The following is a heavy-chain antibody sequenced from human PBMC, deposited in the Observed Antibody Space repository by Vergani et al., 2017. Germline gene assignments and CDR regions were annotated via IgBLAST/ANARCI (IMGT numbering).Heavy chain of an antibody. D-gene: IGHD1-7*01. CDR3: AHRDILDENYEYFDY. V-gene: IGHV2-5*01. CDR2: IYWNDDK. J-gene: IGHJ4*02. CDR1: GFSVSSSGVG. Sequence: QITLKESGPTLVKPTQTLTLTCTVSGFSVSSSGVGVAWIRQPPGKALECLAIIYWNDDKRYSPSLMGRLTIAKDTSRNQVVLTMTNMEPVDTATYYCAHRDILDENYEYFDYWGPGTLVTVSS.